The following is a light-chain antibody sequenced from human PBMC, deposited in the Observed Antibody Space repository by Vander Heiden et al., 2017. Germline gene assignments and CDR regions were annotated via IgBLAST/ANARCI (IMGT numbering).Light chain of an antibody. CDR1: QSINSW. J-gene: IGKJ1*01. Sequence: DIHMTQSPSTLSASVGDRVTIPCRASQSINSWLAWYQQKPGKAPKLLIYKASSLESGVPSRFSGSGSGTEFTLTISSLQPDDFATYYCQQYNTYSRTFGQGTKVEIK. CDR3: QQYNTYSRT. V-gene: IGKV1-5*03. CDR2: KAS.